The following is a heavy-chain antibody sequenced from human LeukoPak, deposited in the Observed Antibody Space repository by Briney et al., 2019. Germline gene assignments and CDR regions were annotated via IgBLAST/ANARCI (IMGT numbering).Heavy chain of an antibody. Sequence: PSGTLSLTCAVSGVSISSRNWWSWVRQSPGKGLEWIGEIYHSGSTNYSPSLKSRVTISVDKSKNQFSLKLSSVTAADTAVYFCARERGGALTSYYRGSWFDPWGQGTLVTVSS. CDR2: IYHSGST. V-gene: IGHV4-4*02. J-gene: IGHJ5*02. CDR3: ARERGGALTSYYRGSWFDP. D-gene: IGHD3-9*01. CDR1: GVSISSRNW.